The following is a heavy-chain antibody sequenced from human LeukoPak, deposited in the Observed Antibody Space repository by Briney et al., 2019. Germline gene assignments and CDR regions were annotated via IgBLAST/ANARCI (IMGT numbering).Heavy chain of an antibody. V-gene: IGHV4-39*01. CDR1: GGSISSSNYY. Sequence: SETLSLTCTVSGGSISSSNYYWGWIRQPPGKGLEWIGSIYYSGSTYYNPSLKSRVTISVDTSKNQFSLKLSSVTAADTAVCYCARHHYDGYSYYFDYWGQGTLVTVSS. D-gene: IGHD5-24*01. CDR2: IYYSGST. J-gene: IGHJ4*02. CDR3: ARHHYDGYSYYFDY.